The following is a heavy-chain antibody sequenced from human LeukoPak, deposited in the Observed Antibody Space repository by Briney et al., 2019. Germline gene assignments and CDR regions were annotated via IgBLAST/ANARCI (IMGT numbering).Heavy chain of an antibody. CDR2: IYSNGDT. CDR3: ARHGTMIVVVITT. J-gene: IGHJ5*02. V-gene: IGHV4-4*07. Sequence: SETLSLTCTVSTGSISGYYWSWIRQPAGQGLEWIGRIYSNGDTRYNPSLKSRVTISLATSKNQVSLNLRPVTAADTAVYYCARHGTMIVVVITTWGQGTLVTVSS. D-gene: IGHD3-22*01. CDR1: TGSISGYY.